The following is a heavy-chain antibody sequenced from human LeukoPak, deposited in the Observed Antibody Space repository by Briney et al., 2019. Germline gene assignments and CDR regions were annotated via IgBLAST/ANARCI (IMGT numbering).Heavy chain of an antibody. D-gene: IGHD5-18*01. CDR1: GLIFETYG. V-gene: IGHV3-30*18. CDR3: VKGRRGSSYVHYFDS. CDR2: ISKNGSNT. J-gene: IGHJ4*02. Sequence: GGSLRLSCEVSGLIFETYGMHWVRQAPGKGLEWVGVISKNGSNTYYGDSVKGRFTISRDNTNNTLSLQMNGLTTEDAGVYFCVKGRRGSSYVHYFDSWGQGTLVTVSS.